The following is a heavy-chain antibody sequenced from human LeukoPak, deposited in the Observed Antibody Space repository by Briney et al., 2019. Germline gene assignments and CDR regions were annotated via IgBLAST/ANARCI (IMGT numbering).Heavy chain of an antibody. CDR3: ASGLSGTLRHMDV. Sequence: SVKVSCKASGGTFSASGITWVRQAPGQGLEWMGGIIPMIGITNYAQKFQSRVTITADKSTSTAYMELRSLRSEDTALYYCASGLSGTLRHMDVWGRGTTVIVSS. J-gene: IGHJ6*04. V-gene: IGHV1-69*10. CDR1: GGTFSASG. CDR2: IIPMIGIT. D-gene: IGHD1-7*01.